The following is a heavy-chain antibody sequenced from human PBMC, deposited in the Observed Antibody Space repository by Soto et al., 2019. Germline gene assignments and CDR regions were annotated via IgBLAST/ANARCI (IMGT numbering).Heavy chain of an antibody. CDR1: GFIVSSNY. CDR2: IYSGGSA. V-gene: IGHV3-53*01. J-gene: IGHJ6*02. CDR3: VRDDYGLDV. Sequence: PGGSLRLSCAASGFIVSSNYMSWVRQAPGKGLEWVSVIYSGGSANYADSVKGRFTTSRDNSKNTVYLQMNSLRAEDTAVYYCVRDDYGLDVWGQGTAVTV.